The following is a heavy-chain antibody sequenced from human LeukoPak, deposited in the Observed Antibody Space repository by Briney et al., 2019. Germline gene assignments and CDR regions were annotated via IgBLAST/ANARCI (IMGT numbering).Heavy chain of an antibody. CDR3: ARANDNYYYYYMDV. CDR2: ISYDGSNK. D-gene: IGHD3-9*01. Sequence: GGSLRLSCAASGFTFSSYGMHWARQAPGKGLEWVAVISYDGSNKYYADSVKGRFTISRDNSKNTLYLQMNSLRAEDTAVYYCARANDNYYYYYMDVWGKGTTVTISS. J-gene: IGHJ6*03. CDR1: GFTFSSYG. V-gene: IGHV3-30*03.